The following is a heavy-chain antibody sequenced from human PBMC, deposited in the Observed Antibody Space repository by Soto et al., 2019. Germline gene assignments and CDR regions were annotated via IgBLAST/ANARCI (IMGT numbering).Heavy chain of an antibody. V-gene: IGHV1-69*12. CDR3: AREGLVLVPTTVNSDYYYYAMDV. CDR2: IIPRSAKS. Sequence: QVQLVQSGAEVKKPGSSVKVSCKASGDTFSTYSITWMRQVPGQGLEWMGGIIPRSAKSNYAQTFQSRVTIPADESTSTAYMELSSLRSEDTAVYYCAREGLVLVPTTVNSDYYYYAMDVWGQGTTVTVSS. D-gene: IGHD2-2*01. J-gene: IGHJ6*02. CDR1: GDTFSTYS.